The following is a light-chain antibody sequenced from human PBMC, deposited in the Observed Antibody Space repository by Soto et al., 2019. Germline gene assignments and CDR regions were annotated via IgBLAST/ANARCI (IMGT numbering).Light chain of an antibody. J-gene: IGLJ1*01. CDR1: SSNIGTYT. CDR2: TDY. V-gene: IGLV1-44*01. Sequence: QSVLTQPPSASGTPGQRVTISCSGTSSNIGTYTVNWYQQLPGTAPKLLIYTDYQRPSGVPDRFSGSKSGTSASLAINGLHSEDEADYYCSLYTSENTYVFGTGTKSPS. CDR3: SLYTSENTYV.